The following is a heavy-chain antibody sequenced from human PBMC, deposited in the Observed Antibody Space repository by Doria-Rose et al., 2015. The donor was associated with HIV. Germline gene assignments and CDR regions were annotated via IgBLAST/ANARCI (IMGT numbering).Heavy chain of an antibody. CDR3: ATGVTLDY. CDR1: GFTFSSHR. V-gene: IGHV3-21*01. Sequence: VQLVESGGGLVRPGGSLRLSCATSGFTFSSHRINWVRQATGKGLESVYSISSTSASKNYADSVRGRFTISRDNARNSLYLQMDSLRAEDTAIYYCATGVTLDYWGQGTLVTVSS. D-gene: IGHD3-10*01. CDR2: ISSTSASK. J-gene: IGHJ4*02.